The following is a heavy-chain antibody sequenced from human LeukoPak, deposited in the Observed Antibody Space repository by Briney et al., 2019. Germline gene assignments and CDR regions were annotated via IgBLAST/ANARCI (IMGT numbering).Heavy chain of an antibody. V-gene: IGHV6-1*01. D-gene: IGHD2-2*01. Sequence: SQTLSHTCPISGGSVSSNSVNWHWIRQSPSRGLEWLGRTYYRSTWYNDYAVSVRGRITVNPDTSKNQFSLHLNSVTPEDTAVYYCARRLTQYDCFDPWGQGILVTVSS. CDR2: TYYRSTWYN. CDR3: ARRLTQYDCFDP. CDR1: GGSVSSNSVN. J-gene: IGHJ5*02.